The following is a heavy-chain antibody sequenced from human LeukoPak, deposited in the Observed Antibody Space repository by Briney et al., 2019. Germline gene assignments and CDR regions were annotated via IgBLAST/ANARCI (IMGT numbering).Heavy chain of an antibody. Sequence: PGGSLRLSCAASGFTFSSYSMNWVRQAPGKGLEWVSYISSSSSTIYYADSVEGRFTISRDNAKNSLYLQMNSLRDEDTAVYYCARDNYYDSGSYYYEQFDYWGQGTLVTVSS. D-gene: IGHD3-10*01. CDR1: GFTFSSYS. CDR2: ISSSSSTI. V-gene: IGHV3-48*02. CDR3: ARDNYYDSGSYYYEQFDY. J-gene: IGHJ4*02.